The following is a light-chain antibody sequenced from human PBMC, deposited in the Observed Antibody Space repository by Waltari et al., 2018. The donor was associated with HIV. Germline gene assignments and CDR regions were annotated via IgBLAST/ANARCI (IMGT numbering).Light chain of an antibody. V-gene: IGKV1-33*01. CDR1: QDISSY. CDR2: DAS. CDR3: QQYDNVPVT. Sequence: DIQMPQSPSSLSASVGDRVTITCQASQDISSYLNWYQQKPGKAPKLLIYDASDLETGVPSRFSGSGSGTDFTFTISSLQPADIATYYCQQYDNVPVTFGPGTKVEIK. J-gene: IGKJ3*01.